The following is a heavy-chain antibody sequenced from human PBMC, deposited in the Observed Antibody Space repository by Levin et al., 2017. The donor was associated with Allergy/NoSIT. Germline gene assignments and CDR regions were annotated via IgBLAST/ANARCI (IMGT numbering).Heavy chain of an antibody. Sequence: PGGSLRLSCAASGFTFTGYTMHLVRQAPGKGLEWVALISFDESKKYYADSVKGRFTISRDNSKNTLDLQMNSLRAEDTAVYYCARDDIGRGPTFDYWGQGTLVTVSS. CDR3: ARDDIGRGPTFDY. V-gene: IGHV3-30-3*01. J-gene: IGHJ4*02. D-gene: IGHD2-15*01. CDR2: ISFDESKK. CDR1: GFTFTGYT.